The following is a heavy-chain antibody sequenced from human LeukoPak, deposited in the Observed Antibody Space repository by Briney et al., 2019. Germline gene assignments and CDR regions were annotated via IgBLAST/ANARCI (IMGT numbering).Heavy chain of an antibody. J-gene: IGHJ4*02. CDR2: ISGSGGST. Sequence: GGSLRLSCAASGFTFSSYAMSWVRQAPGKGLEWVSAISGSGGSTYYADSVKGRFTISRDNSKNTLYLQMNSLRAEDTAVYYCAKDWGGNYDILTGYYSAPHVDYWGQGTLVTVSS. D-gene: IGHD3-9*01. CDR1: GFTFSSYA. V-gene: IGHV3-23*01. CDR3: AKDWGGNYDILTGYYSAPHVDY.